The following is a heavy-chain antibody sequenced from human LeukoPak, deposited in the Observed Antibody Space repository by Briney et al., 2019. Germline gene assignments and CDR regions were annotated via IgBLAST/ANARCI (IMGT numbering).Heavy chain of an antibody. CDR2: IIPIFGTA. V-gene: IGHV1-69*13. D-gene: IGHD2-15*01. CDR1: GSTFSSYA. CDR3: ARVGCSGGSCYFRYYFDY. Sequence: SVKVSCKASGSTFSSYAISWVRQAPGQGLEWMGGIIPIFGTANYAQKFQGRVTITADESTSTAYMELSSLRSEDTAVYYCARVGCSGGSCYFRYYFDYWGQGTLVTVSS. J-gene: IGHJ4*02.